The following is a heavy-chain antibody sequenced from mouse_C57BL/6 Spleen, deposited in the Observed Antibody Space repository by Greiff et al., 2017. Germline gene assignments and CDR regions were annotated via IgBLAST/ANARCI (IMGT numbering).Heavy chain of an antibody. CDR3: ARLYDRYFDV. J-gene: IGHJ1*03. V-gene: IGHV5-6*01. CDR2: ISSGGSYT. Sequence: EVKVVESGGDLVKPGGSLKLSCAASGFTFSSYGMSWVRQTPDKRLEWVATISSGGSYTYYPDSVKGRFTISRDNAKNTLYLQMSSLKSEDTAMYYCARLYDRYFDVWGTGTTVTVSS. CDR1: GFTFSSYG. D-gene: IGHD2-3*01.